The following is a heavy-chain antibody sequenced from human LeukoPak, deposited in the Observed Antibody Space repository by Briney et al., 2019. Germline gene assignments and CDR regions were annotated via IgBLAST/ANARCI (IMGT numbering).Heavy chain of an antibody. CDR1: GFTFSNYG. D-gene: IGHD2-15*01. Sequence: PGGSLRLSCAASGFTFSNYGMHWVRRAPGKGLEWVSSISSSSSYIYYADSVKGRFTISRDNAKNSLYLQMNSLRAEDTAVYYCARELSGGSRWGQGTLVTVSS. J-gene: IGHJ4*02. CDR3: ARELSGGSR. V-gene: IGHV3-21*01. CDR2: ISSSSSYI.